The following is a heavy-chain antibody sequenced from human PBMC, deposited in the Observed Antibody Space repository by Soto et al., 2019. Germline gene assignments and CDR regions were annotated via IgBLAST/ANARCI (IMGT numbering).Heavy chain of an antibody. J-gene: IGHJ5*02. CDR3: AVGGVVVAASPGDWFDP. D-gene: IGHD2-15*01. Sequence: GASVKVSCKASGYTFTRYYIHWVRQAPGQGLEWMGWINPNSGGTNYAQKFQGWVTMTRDTSISTAYMELSRLRSDDTAVYYCAVGGVVVAASPGDWFDPWGQGTLVTVSS. CDR1: GYTFTRYY. CDR2: INPNSGGT. V-gene: IGHV1-2*04.